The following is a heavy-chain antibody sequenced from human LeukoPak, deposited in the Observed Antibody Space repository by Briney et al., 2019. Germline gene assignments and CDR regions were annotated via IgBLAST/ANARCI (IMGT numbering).Heavy chain of an antibody. CDR2: INHSGST. CDR1: GGSFSGYY. J-gene: IGHJ4*02. D-gene: IGHD3-10*01. CDR3: ARESALDYGSGSYLFDY. Sequence: SETLSLTCAVHGGSFSGYYWSWIRQPPGKGLEWIGEINHSGSTNYNPSLKSRVTISVDTSKNQFSLKLSSVTAADTAVYYCARESALDYGSGSYLFDYWGQGTLVTVSS. V-gene: IGHV4-34*01.